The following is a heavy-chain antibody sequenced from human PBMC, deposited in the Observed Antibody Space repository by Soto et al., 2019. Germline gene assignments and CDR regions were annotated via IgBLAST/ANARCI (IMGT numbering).Heavy chain of an antibody. Sequence: QVQLQESGPGLVKPSQTLSLTCTVSRGSISSGGYYWSWFRHHPGKGLEWIGYTYNSGSSRYNPSLQIRVTISEDMSKQLLSLKLNSLTAADTAMYFCARGDRYGTGNYYDYWGQGTLVTVSS. CDR2: TYNSGSS. CDR1: RGSISSGGYY. J-gene: IGHJ4*02. V-gene: IGHV4-31*03. D-gene: IGHD3-10*01. CDR3: ARGDRYGTGNYYDY.